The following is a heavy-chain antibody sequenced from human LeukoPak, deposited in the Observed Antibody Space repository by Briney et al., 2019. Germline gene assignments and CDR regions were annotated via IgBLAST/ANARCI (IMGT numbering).Heavy chain of an antibody. Sequence: PGGSLRLSCAASGFTFSSYSMNWVRQAPGKGLEWISYIDVHSNTIYYADSVKGRFTISRDNAKNSLYLQVNSLRAEDTAVYYCARALFAGAFYGMDVWGQGTTVTVSS. J-gene: IGHJ6*02. D-gene: IGHD3-10*01. CDR1: GFTFSSYS. CDR3: ARALFAGAFYGMDV. CDR2: IDVHSNTI. V-gene: IGHV3-48*01.